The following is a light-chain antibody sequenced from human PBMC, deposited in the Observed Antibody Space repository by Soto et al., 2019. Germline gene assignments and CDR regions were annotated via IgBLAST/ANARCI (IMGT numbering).Light chain of an antibody. CDR2: DVS. CDR1: QSINNL. J-gene: IGKJ4*01. CDR3: QQYDSYTLT. Sequence: DMQMTQSPSTLSASVGDRVTITCRASQSINNLLAWYQQKTGKEPTFLIYDVSTLESGVPSRFSGSGSGTEFTLTISSMQPEDFATSYCQQYDSYTLTFGGGTQVDIK. V-gene: IGKV1-5*01.